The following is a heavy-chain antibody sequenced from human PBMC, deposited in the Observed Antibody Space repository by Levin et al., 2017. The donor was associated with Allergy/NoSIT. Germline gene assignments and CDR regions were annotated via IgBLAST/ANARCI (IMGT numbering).Heavy chain of an antibody. CDR1: GGSISSYY. V-gene: IGHV4-59*01. CDR2: IYYSGST. J-gene: IGHJ4*02. CDR3: ARGGATYYYGSGNHDY. D-gene: IGHD3-10*01. Sequence: SQTLSLTCTVSGGSISSYYWSWIRQPPGKGLEWIGYIYYSGSTNYNPSLKSRVTISVDTSKNQFSLKLSSVTAADTAVYYCARGGATYYYGSGNHDYWGQGTLVTVSS.